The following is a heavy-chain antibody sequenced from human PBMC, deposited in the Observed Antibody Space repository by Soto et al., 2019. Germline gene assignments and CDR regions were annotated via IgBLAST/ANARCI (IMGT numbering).Heavy chain of an antibody. J-gene: IGHJ5*02. CDR1: GGSVSSGDYY. CDR2: IYYSGST. V-gene: IGHV4-61*08. CDR3: ARIPVDTYMINWFDP. Sequence: SETLSLTCTVSGGSVSSGDYYWSWVRQPPGKGLEWIGYIYYSGSTNYNPSLKSRVSISLDTSKNQFSLRLTSVTAADTAVYYCARIPVDTYMINWFDPWGQGTLVTVSS. D-gene: IGHD5-18*01.